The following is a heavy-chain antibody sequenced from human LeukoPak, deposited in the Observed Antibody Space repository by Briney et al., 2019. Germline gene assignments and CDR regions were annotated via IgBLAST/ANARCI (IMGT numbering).Heavy chain of an antibody. J-gene: IGHJ3*02. V-gene: IGHV4-39*07. D-gene: IGHD3-16*02. CDR1: GGSISSSSYY. Sequence: SETLSLTCTVSGGSISSSSYYWGWIRQPPGKGLEWIGSIYHSGSTYYNPSLKSRVTISVDTSKNQFSLKLSSVTAADTAVYYCARLSLRAFDIWGQGTMVTVSS. CDR3: ARLSLRAFDI. CDR2: IYHSGST.